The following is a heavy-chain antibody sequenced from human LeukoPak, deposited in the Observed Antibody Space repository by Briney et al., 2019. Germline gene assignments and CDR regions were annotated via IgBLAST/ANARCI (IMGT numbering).Heavy chain of an antibody. J-gene: IGHJ5*02. Sequence: ASVKVSCTASGYTFTSYAMHWVRQAPGQGLEWMGWINPNSGGTNYAQKFQGWVTMTRDTSISTAYIELSRLRSDDTAVYYCARGYCSGGSCYNNWFDPWGQGTLVTVSS. CDR1: GYTFTSYA. D-gene: IGHD2-15*01. V-gene: IGHV1-2*04. CDR2: INPNSGGT. CDR3: ARGYCSGGSCYNNWFDP.